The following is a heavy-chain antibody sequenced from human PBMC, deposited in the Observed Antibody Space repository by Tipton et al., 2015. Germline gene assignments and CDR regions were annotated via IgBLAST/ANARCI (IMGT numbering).Heavy chain of an antibody. V-gene: IGHV3-21*01. CDR1: GFTVSSNY. CDR3: GREDRGYSSGDY. D-gene: IGHD6-19*01. Sequence: QLVQSGGGLIQPGGSLRLSCAASGFTVSSNYMIWVRQAPGKGLEWVSSISADSNYIYYRDSVKGRFTISRDNARNSLYLQMNSLRDDDTAVYYCGREDRGYSSGDYWGQGNMVTVSS. CDR2: ISADSNYI. J-gene: IGHJ4*02.